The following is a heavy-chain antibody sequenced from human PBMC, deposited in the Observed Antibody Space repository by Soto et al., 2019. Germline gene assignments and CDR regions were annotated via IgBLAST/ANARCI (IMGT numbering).Heavy chain of an antibody. Sequence: SVTVSCMASGSTFTGNYMHWVRQAPGQGLEWMGWINPNSGGTNYAQKFQGWVTMTRDTSISTAYMELSRLRSDDTAVYYCAMVRGVIDAFDIWGQGTMVTVSS. CDR2: INPNSGGT. V-gene: IGHV1-2*04. CDR3: AMVRGVIDAFDI. J-gene: IGHJ3*02. D-gene: IGHD3-10*01. CDR1: GSTFTGNY.